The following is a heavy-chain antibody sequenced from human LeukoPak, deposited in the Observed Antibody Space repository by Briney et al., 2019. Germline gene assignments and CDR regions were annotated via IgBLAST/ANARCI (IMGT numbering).Heavy chain of an antibody. CDR2: INPNSGGT. CDR1: GYTFTGYY. CDR3: ARSPRTGRYESSWFDP. J-gene: IGHJ5*02. V-gene: IGHV1-2*02. D-gene: IGHD1-1*01. Sequence: ASVKVSCKASGYTFTGYYMHWVRQAPGQGLEWMGWINPNSGGTNYAQKFQGRVTMTRDTSISTAYMELSRLRSDDTAVYYCARSPRTGRYESSWFDPWGQGTLVTVSS.